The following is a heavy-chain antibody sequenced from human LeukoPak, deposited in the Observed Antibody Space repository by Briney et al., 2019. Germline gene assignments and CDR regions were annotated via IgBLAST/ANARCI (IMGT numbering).Heavy chain of an antibody. J-gene: IGHJ5*02. CDR1: GGSISSGSYY. V-gene: IGHV4-61*02. Sequence: SQTLSLTCTVSGGSISSGSYYWSWIRQPAGKGLERIGRIYTSGSTNYNPSLKSRVTISVDTSKNQFSLKLSSVTAADTAVYYCAREGGYCSSTSCSYNWFDPWGQGTLVTVSS. CDR2: IYTSGST. D-gene: IGHD2-2*01. CDR3: AREGGYCSSTSCSYNWFDP.